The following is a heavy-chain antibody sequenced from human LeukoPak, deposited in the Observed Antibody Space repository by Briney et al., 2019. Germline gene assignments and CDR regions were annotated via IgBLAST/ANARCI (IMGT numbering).Heavy chain of an antibody. V-gene: IGHV4-61*02. CDR2: IYTSGST. CDR3: ARDSPTEGPRLNWFDP. Sequence: PSETLSLTCTVSGGSISSGSYYWSWIRQPAGKGLEWIGRIYTSGSTNYNPSLKSRVTISVDTSKNQFSLKLSSVTAADTAVYYCARDSPTEGPRLNWFDPWGQGTLVTVSS. J-gene: IGHJ5*02. CDR1: GGSISSGSYY.